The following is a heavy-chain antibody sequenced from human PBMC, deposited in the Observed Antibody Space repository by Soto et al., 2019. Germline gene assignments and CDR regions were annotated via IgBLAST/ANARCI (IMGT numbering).Heavy chain of an antibody. CDR1: GFTFSSYS. Sequence: PGGSLRLSCAASGFTFSSYSMNWVRQAPGKGLEWVSSSSSSSSYIYYADSVKGRFTISRDNAKNSLYLQMNSLRAEDTAVYYCARDLPRPYCSGGSCYLTPYYYYGMDVWGQGTTVTVSS. V-gene: IGHV3-21*01. D-gene: IGHD2-15*01. J-gene: IGHJ6*02. CDR3: ARDLPRPYCSGGSCYLTPYYYYGMDV. CDR2: SSSSSSYI.